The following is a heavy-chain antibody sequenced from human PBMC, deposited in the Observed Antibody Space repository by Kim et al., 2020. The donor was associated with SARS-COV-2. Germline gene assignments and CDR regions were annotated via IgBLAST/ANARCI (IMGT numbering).Heavy chain of an antibody. J-gene: IGHJ6*02. CDR3: SREGDYYGMDV. V-gene: IGHV3-73*01. CDR2: IRSKANSYAT. Sequence: GGSLRLSCAASGFTLSGAGMHWVRQASGKGLEWVGRIRSKANSYATAYAASVKGRFTISREDSKNVAYLQMNSLKTEDTAVYYCSREGDYYGMDVWGQGTTVTVSS. CDR1: GFTLSGAG.